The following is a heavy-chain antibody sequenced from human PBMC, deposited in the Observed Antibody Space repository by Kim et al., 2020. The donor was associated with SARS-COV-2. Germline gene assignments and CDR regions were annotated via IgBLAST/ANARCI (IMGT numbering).Heavy chain of an antibody. CDR3: VRDLANWGFDF. D-gene: IGHD7-27*01. V-gene: IGHV4-59*01. J-gene: IGHJ4*02. CDR2: IHYSGRS. CDR1: GDSIISYY. Sequence: SETLSLTCTVSGDSIISYYWNWIRQSPGRGLEWIGYIHYSGRSNYNPSLETRVTISIDTSKNQFSLKLTSMTAADTAVYYCVRDLANWGFDFWGTGTVVTVSA.